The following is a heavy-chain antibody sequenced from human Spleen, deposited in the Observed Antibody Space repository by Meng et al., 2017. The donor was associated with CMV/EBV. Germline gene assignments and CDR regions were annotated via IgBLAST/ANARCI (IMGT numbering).Heavy chain of an antibody. D-gene: IGHD5-24*01. CDR1: GSTFRNYW. Sequence: GGSLRLSCTASGSTFRNYWMSWVRQAPGKGLEWVANIKQDGSEKYYAGSVQGRFTISRDNAKNSLILHMNSLTAEDTALYYCARRRPLQEYYYYYYGMDVWGQGTTVTVSS. CDR2: IKQDGSEK. J-gene: IGHJ6*02. V-gene: IGHV3-7*01. CDR3: ARRRPLQEYYYYYYGMDV.